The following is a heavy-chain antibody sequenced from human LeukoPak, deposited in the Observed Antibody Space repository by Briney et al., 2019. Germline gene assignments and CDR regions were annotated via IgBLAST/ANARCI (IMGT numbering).Heavy chain of an antibody. CDR2: AQGDGRLQ. D-gene: IGHD3-22*01. Sequence: SGGSLRLSCAASGFSFSTYGMHWVRQAPGKGLEWVAAAQGDGRLQYYADSVKGRFTISKDMSKSTLYVQMNSLRAEDTAVYYCAAGGGFYYGHWGQETLVTVSS. J-gene: IGHJ4*02. CDR3: AAGGGFYYGH. V-gene: IGHV3-30*02. CDR1: GFSFSTYG.